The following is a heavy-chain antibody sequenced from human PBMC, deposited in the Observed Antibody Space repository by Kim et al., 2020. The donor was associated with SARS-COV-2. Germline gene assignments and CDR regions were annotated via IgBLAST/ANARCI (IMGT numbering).Heavy chain of an antibody. J-gene: IGHJ6*02. V-gene: IGHV5-10-1*01. CDR3: ARHPTTVTHSYYYYGMDV. Sequence: GESLKISCKGSGYSFTSYWISWVRQMPGKGLEWMGRIDPSDSYTNYSPSFQGHVTISADKSISTAYLQWSSLKASDTAMYYCARHPTTVTHSYYYYGMDVWGQGTTVTVSS. D-gene: IGHD4-17*01. CDR1: GYSFTSYW. CDR2: IDPSDSYT.